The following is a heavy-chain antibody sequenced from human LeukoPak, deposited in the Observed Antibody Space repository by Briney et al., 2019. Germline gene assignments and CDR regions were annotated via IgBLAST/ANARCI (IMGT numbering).Heavy chain of an antibody. D-gene: IGHD6-19*01. CDR3: ARVGNEAYSSGWYDY. V-gene: IGHV1-69*13. CDR1: GGTFSSYS. CDR2: IIPIFGTA. Sequence: GAPVKVSCKASGGTFSSYSTSWVRQAPGQGLGWMGGIIPIFGTANYAQKFQGRVTITADESTSTAYMGLRSLGFEDTAVYYCARVGNEAYSSGWYDYWGQGTLVTVSS. J-gene: IGHJ4*02.